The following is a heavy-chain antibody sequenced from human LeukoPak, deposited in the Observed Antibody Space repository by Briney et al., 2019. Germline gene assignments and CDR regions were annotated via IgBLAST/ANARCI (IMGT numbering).Heavy chain of an antibody. CDR2: INSDGSTT. Sequence: GGSLRLSCAASGFTVSSNYMSWVRQVPGKGLVWVSRINSDGSTTHYAASVKGRFTISRDNAKNTLYLQMNSLRAEDTAVYYCAREVAGKDIGVVPAGRRGSFYYMDVWGKGTKVTISS. J-gene: IGHJ6*03. D-gene: IGHD2-2*01. V-gene: IGHV3-74*01. CDR1: GFTVSSNY. CDR3: AREVAGKDIGVVPAGRRGSFYYMDV.